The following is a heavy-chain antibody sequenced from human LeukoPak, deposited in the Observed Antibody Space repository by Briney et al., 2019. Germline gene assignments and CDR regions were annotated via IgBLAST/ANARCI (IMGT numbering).Heavy chain of an antibody. CDR1: GGSISTYY. CDR2: IYYGGST. D-gene: IGHD5-18*01. J-gene: IGHJ5*02. V-gene: IGHV4-59*01. CDR3: ARDLAYTYGYDPRRWFDP. Sequence: SETLSLTCTVSGGSISTYYWSWIRQPPGKGLEWIGYIYYGGSTNYNPSLKSRVTISVDTSKNLFSLRLSSVTAADTAVYYCARDLAYTYGYDPRRWFDPWGQGTLVTVSS.